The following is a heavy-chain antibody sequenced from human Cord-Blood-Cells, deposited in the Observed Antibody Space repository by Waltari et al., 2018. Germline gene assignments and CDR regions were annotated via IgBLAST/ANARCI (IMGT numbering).Heavy chain of an antibody. D-gene: IGHD3-3*01. CDR1: GGTFSSYA. CDR3: AVTIFGVVINPSFDY. Sequence: QVQLVQSGAEVKKPGSSVKVSCKASGGTFSSYAISWVRQAPGQGLEWLGGIIPIFGTANYAKKCQGRVTITADKSTSTAYMERSSLRSEDTAVYYCAVTIFGVVINPSFDYWGQGTLVTVSS. V-gene: IGHV1-69*06. J-gene: IGHJ4*02. CDR2: IIPIFGTA.